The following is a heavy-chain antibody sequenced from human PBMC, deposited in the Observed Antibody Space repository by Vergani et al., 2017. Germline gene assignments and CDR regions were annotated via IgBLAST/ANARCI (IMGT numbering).Heavy chain of an antibody. V-gene: IGHV4-34*01. Sequence: QVQLQQWGGGLLKPSETLSLTCVVNGGSFTSYHWTWIRQSPGEGLEWVGDIDHTGRPDYNPSLKSRLTMSVDKSRNQFSLTINSVTATDTAIYFCARVNAETNGHLYYYSYMDVWGQGTAVTVS. CDR3: ARVNAETNGHLYYYSYMDV. D-gene: IGHD2-8*01. CDR1: GGSFTSYH. CDR2: IDHTGRP. J-gene: IGHJ6*03.